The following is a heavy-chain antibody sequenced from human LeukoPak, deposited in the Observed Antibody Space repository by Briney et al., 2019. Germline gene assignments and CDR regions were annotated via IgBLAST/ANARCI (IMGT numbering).Heavy chain of an antibody. Sequence: GGSLRLSCAASGFTFSSYEMNWVRQAPGKGLEWVSYISSSGSTIYYADSVKGRFTISRDNAKNSLYLQMNSLRAEDTAVYYCAREGIRYSSSWYLRYWGQGTLVTVSS. J-gene: IGHJ4*02. D-gene: IGHD6-13*01. CDR2: ISSSGSTI. CDR1: GFTFSSYE. V-gene: IGHV3-48*03. CDR3: AREGIRYSSSWYLRY.